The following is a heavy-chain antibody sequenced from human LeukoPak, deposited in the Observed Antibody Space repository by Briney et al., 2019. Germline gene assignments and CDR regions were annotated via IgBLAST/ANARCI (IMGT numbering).Heavy chain of an antibody. V-gene: IGHV1-8*01. CDR1: GYTFTSYD. Sequence: ASVKVSCKASGYTFTSYDINWVRQATGQGLEWMGWMNPNSGNTGYAQKFQGRVTMTRNTSISTAYMELSSLRSEDTAVYYCARDLGSSWPRDFDYWGQGTLVTVSS. D-gene: IGHD6-13*01. CDR2: MNPNSGNT. J-gene: IGHJ4*02. CDR3: ARDLGSSWPRDFDY.